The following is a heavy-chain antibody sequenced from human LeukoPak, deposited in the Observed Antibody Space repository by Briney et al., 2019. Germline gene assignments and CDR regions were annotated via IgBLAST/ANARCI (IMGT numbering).Heavy chain of an antibody. Sequence: GGSLRLSCAASGFTFSSYAMHWVRQAPGKGLEWVAVISYDGSNKYYADSVKGRFTISRDNSKNTLYLQMSSLRAEDTAVYYCAKDRGNNYGLGVSWGQGTLVTVSS. CDR1: GFTFSSYA. CDR2: ISYDGSNK. V-gene: IGHV3-30-3*01. CDR3: AKDRGNNYGLGVS. J-gene: IGHJ5*02. D-gene: IGHD5-18*01.